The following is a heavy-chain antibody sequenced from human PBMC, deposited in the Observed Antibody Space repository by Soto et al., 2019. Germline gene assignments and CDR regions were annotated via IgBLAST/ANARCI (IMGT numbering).Heavy chain of an antibody. CDR2: IIPILGIA. CDR1: GGTFSSYT. D-gene: IGHD6-6*01. V-gene: IGHV1-69*02. J-gene: IGHJ6*03. CDR3: ARGRQQLVPYYYYYYMDV. Sequence: SLKVSCKASGGTFSSYTISWVRQAPGQGLEWMGRIIPILGIANYAQKFQGRVTITADKSTSTAYMELSSLRSEDTAVYYCARGRQQLVPYYYYYYMDVWGKGTTVTVSS.